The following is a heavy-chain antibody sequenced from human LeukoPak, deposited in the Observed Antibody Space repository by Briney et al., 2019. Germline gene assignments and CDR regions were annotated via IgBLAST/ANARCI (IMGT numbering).Heavy chain of an antibody. V-gene: IGHV4-39*07. Sequence: SETLSLTCAVSGGSITTTDFDWAWIRQPPGQGFEWIATISSSGKAYYYPSLMSRVTIDTSKNQFSLDVTSVTAADTDLFYYARFKVGTGFDYWGRGTLVIVS. CDR3: ARFKVGTGFDY. CDR2: ISSSGKA. D-gene: IGHD1-14*01. J-gene: IGHJ4*02. CDR1: GGSITTTDFD.